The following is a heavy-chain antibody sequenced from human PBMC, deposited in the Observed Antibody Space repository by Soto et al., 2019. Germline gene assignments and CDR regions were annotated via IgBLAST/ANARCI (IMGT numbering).Heavy chain of an antibody. J-gene: IGHJ4*02. Sequence: SVKVSCKAPGGTFSNYVVNWVRQAPGQGLEWMGRIIPISGAANYAQKFQGRVKITADESTSTAYMEMSSLRSEETAEYYCARDLWPAVALDYWGQGTLVTVS. CDR1: GGTFSNYV. D-gene: IGHD6-19*01. V-gene: IGHV1-69*13. CDR2: IIPISGAA. CDR3: ARDLWPAVALDY.